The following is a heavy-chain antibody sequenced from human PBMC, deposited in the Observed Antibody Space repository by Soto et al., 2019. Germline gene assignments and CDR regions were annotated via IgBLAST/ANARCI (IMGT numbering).Heavy chain of an antibody. Sequence: GVLRLSCAASGFTFSSYGMHWVRQAPGKGLEWVAVISYDGSNKYYADSVKGRFTISRDNSKNTLYLQMNSLRAEDTAVYYCAKDVLRFLEWLAFYGQDVWGQGTTVTGSS. CDR3: AKDVLRFLEWLAFYGQDV. CDR1: GFTFSSYG. J-gene: IGHJ6*02. V-gene: IGHV3-30*18. D-gene: IGHD3-3*01. CDR2: ISYDGSNK.